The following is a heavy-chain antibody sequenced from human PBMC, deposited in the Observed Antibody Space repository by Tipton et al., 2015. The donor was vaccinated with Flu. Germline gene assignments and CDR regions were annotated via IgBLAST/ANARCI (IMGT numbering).Heavy chain of an antibody. Sequence: TLSLTRGISGGSIGSFYWSWIRQTPGEGLEWIGYIYYSGSTDYNPSLKSRLSMSLDTSKNQFSLKLSSVTAADTAVYHCARGYYPSRFDLWGRGTLVTVSS. D-gene: IGHD3-9*01. J-gene: IGHJ4*02. CDR1: GGSIGSFY. CDR3: ARGYYPSRFDL. CDR2: IYYSGST. V-gene: IGHV4-59*01.